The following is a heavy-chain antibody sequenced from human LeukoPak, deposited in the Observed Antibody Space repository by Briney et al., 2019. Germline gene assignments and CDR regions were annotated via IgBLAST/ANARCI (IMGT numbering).Heavy chain of an antibody. CDR1: GFTFSSYG. J-gene: IGHJ6*02. Sequence: GGSLRLSCAASGFTFSSYGMHWVRQAPGKGLEWVAVISYDGSNKNYADSVKGRFTISRDNSKNTLYLQMNSLRAEDTAVYYCAKSPYYYDSSGYYEYYYYGMDVWGQGTTVTVSS. D-gene: IGHD3-22*01. V-gene: IGHV3-30*18. CDR3: AKSPYYYDSSGYYEYYYYGMDV. CDR2: ISYDGSNK.